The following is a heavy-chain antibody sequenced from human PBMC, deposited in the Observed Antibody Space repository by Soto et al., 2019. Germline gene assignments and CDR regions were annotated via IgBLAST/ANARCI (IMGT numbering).Heavy chain of an antibody. CDR3: AKVLFGGYSYGAFDY. J-gene: IGHJ4*02. CDR2: VSASGLNT. Sequence: PGGSLRLSCAASGFTFSTYAMAWVRQAPGKGLEWVSGVSASGLNTDYADPVKGRFYISRDNSKNTVSLHMNSLRAEDTAVYYCAKVLFGGYSYGAFDYWGQGTLVTVSS. CDR1: GFTFSTYA. V-gene: IGHV3-23*01. D-gene: IGHD5-18*01.